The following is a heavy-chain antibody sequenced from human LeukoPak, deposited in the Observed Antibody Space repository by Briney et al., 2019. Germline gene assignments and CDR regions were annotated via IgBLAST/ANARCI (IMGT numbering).Heavy chain of an antibody. CDR1: GFTFSSYS. CDR2: ISSSSSTI. V-gene: IGHV3-48*01. Sequence: PGGSLRLFCAASGFTFSSYSMNWVRQAPGKGLEWVSYISSSSSTIYYADSVKGRFTISRDNAKNSLYLQMNSLRAEDTAVYYCARDFGRTGKLWFGELLKPFDYWGQGTLVTVSS. J-gene: IGHJ4*02. CDR3: ARDFGRTGKLWFGELLKPFDY. D-gene: IGHD3-10*01.